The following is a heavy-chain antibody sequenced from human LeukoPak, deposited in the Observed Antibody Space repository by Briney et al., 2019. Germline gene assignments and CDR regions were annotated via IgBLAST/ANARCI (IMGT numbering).Heavy chain of an antibody. CDR1: GYTFTGYY. D-gene: IGHD6-13*01. CDR3: ARDRSSSWLVDY. V-gene: IGHV1-2*06. CDR2: INPNSGST. Sequence: ASVKVSCKASGYTFTGYYMHWVRQAPGQGLEWMGRINPNSGSTNYAQKFQGRVTMTRDTSISTAYMELSRLRSDDTAVYYCARDRSSSWLVDYWGQGTLVTVSS. J-gene: IGHJ4*02.